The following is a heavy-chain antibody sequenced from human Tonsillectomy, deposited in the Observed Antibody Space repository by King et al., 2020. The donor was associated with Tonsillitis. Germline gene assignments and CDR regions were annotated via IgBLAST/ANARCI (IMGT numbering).Heavy chain of an antibody. CDR3: TTEDDFWSGRYFDY. J-gene: IGHJ4*02. V-gene: IGHV3-15*01. D-gene: IGHD3-3*01. CDR2: IKSKTDGGTT. Sequence: VQLVESGGGLVKPGGSLRLSCAASGFTFSNAWMGWVRQAPGKGLEWVGRIKSKTDGGTTDYAAPVKGRFTISRDDSKNTLCLQMNSLKTEDTAVYYCTTEDDFWSGRYFDYWGQGTLVTVSS. CDR1: GFTFSNAW.